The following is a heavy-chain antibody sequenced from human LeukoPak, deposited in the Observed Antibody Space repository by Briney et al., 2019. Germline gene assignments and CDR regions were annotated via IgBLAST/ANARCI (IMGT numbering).Heavy chain of an antibody. D-gene: IGHD4-17*01. CDR1: GFTFSSYW. CDR2: IKQDGSQK. Sequence: SGGSLRLSCTAFGFTFSSYWMSWVRQAPGKGLEWVATIKQDGSQKEYVESVQGRFTISRDNAKNSLYLHMNRLRAEDTAVYYCARDPTVTNFHDAFDIWGQGTMVTVSS. CDR3: ARDPTVTNFHDAFDI. V-gene: IGHV3-7*05. J-gene: IGHJ3*02.